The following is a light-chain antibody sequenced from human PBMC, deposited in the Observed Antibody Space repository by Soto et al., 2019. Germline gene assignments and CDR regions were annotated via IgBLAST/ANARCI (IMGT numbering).Light chain of an antibody. J-gene: IGLJ7*01. V-gene: IGLV1-44*01. CDR2: NNS. CDR1: KSNIGSHT. Sequence: QSVLTQPPSASGTPGQRVTISCSGSKSNIGSHTVNWFQQRPGTAPKLLIYNNSQRPSGVPDRFSGSKSGTSASLAISGRQSEDDADYYCATWDESLNGGVFGGGTQRTVL. CDR3: ATWDESLNGGV.